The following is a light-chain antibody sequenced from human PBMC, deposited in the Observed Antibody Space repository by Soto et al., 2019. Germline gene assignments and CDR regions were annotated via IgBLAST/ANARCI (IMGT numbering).Light chain of an antibody. Sequence: QSVLTQPRSVSGSPGQSVTIPCTGTSSDVGGYSYVSWYQRHAGKGPKLIIYDVSERPSGVPDRFSASKSGNTASLTISGLQAEDEADYYCSSYAGNYVYVFGSGTKVTVL. CDR1: SSDVGGYSY. CDR2: DVS. CDR3: SSYAGNYVYV. V-gene: IGLV2-11*01. J-gene: IGLJ1*01.